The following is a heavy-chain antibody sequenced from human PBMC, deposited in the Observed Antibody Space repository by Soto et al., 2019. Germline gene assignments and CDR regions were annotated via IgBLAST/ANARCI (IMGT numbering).Heavy chain of an antibody. V-gene: IGHV3-11*01. CDR1: GFTFRDYY. CDR2: ISSSGTGI. J-gene: IGHJ3*02. D-gene: IGHD2-21*01. CDR3: ARAYSDAFDI. Sequence: SLRLSCPASGFTFRDYYMTWIRQTPGKGLEWVSYISSSGTGIYYPDSVKGRFNISRDNAKNSLYLQMSSLRAEDTALYYCARAYSDAFDIWGHGTMVTVSS.